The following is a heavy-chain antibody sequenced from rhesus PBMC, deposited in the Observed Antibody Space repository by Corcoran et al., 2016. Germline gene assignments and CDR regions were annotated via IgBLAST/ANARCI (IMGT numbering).Heavy chain of an antibody. CDR1: GGSISDYYY. J-gene: IGHJ5-1*01. CDR3: ARDGGNRFDV. CDR2: IYGNRSIT. Sequence: QVQLQESGPGLVKPSETLSLTCAVSGGSISDYYYWNWIRPPPGKGLEWIGNIYGNRSITYYNPSLKSRVTIAKDTSKNQFFLKLSSVTAADTAVYYCARDGGNRFDVWGPGVLVTVSS. D-gene: IGHD3-34*01. V-gene: IGHV4S9*01.